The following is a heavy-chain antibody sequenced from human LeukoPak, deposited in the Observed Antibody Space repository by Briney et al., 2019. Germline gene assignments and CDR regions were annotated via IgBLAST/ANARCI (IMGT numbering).Heavy chain of an antibody. V-gene: IGHV3-23*01. CDR2: ISDNGERT. D-gene: IGHD3-22*01. J-gene: IGHJ4*02. CDR3: AKDRPNYYESNGDYYRRNGDY. CDR1: GFTFSTYG. Sequence: GGSLRLSCAVSGFTFSTYGMNWVRQAPGKGLEWVSAISDNGERTYYADSVKGRFTISRDNSKNTLYLQMNSLRAEDTAVYYCAKDRPNYYESNGDYYRRNGDYWGQGTLVTVSS.